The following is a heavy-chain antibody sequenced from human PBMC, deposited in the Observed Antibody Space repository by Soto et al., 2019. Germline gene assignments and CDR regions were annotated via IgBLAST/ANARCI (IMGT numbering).Heavy chain of an antibody. CDR3: ARGYHSSGFPPLVDY. V-gene: IGHV1-46*01. CDR1: GYTFTSYY. CDR2: INPSGGST. J-gene: IGHJ4*02. D-gene: IGHD3-22*01. Sequence: ASVKVSCKASGYTFTSYYMHWVRQAPGQGLEWMGIINPSGGSTSYAQKFQGRVTMTRDTSTSTVYMELSSLRSDDTAVYYCARGYHSSGFPPLVDYWGQGTLVTVSS.